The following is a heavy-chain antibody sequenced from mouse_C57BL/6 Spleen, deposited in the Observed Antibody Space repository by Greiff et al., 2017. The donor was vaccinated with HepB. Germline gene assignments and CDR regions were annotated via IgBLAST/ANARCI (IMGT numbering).Heavy chain of an antibody. CDR3: TRTYDYDERAWFAY. Sequence: QVHVKQSGAELVRPGASVTLSCKASGYTFTDYEMHWVKQTPVHGLEWIGAIDPETGGTAYNQKFKGKAILTADKSSSTAYLELRSLTSEDSAVYYCTRTYDYDERAWFAYWGQGTLVTVSA. J-gene: IGHJ3*01. D-gene: IGHD2-4*01. CDR2: IDPETGGT. CDR1: GYTFTDYE. V-gene: IGHV1-15*01.